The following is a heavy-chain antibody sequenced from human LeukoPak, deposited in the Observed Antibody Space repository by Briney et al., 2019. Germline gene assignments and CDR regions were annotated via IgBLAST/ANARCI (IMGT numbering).Heavy chain of an antibody. V-gene: IGHV1-46*03. CDR1: GYTFTSYY. J-gene: IGHJ4*02. Sequence: SVKVSCKASGYTFTSYYMHWVRQAPGQGLEWMGIINPSGGSTSYAQKFQGRVTMTRDTSTSTVYMELSSLRSEDTAVYYCARGASYYDFWSGSYYFDYWGQGTLVTVSS. CDR3: ARGASYYDFWSGSYYFDY. D-gene: IGHD3-3*01. CDR2: INPSGGST.